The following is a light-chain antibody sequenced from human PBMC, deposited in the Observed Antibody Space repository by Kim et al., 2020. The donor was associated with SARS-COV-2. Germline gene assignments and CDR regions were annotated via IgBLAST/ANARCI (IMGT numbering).Light chain of an antibody. V-gene: IGKV1-39*01. CDR1: QRISRY. Sequence: ASVGDIVTITCLASQRISRYLNWFQQKPGKAPNLLLYTISTLQTGVPSRFSGSGSGTNFTLTISSLQPEDFAIYYCQQSYSTPLTFGGGTKVDIK. CDR3: QQSYSTPLT. J-gene: IGKJ4*01. CDR2: TIS.